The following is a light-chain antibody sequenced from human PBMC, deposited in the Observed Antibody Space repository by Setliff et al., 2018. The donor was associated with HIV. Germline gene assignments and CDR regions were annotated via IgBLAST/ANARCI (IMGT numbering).Light chain of an antibody. CDR1: SSNIGTYDF. V-gene: IGLV2-23*02. CDR2: EVN. CDR3: CSYAGSSTLV. Sequence: QSALTQPASVSGSPGQSITISCTGNSSNIGTYDFVSWYRQYPGKAPQLTIYEVNKRPSGVSNRFSVSTSGSTASLTISGLQAEDEADYYCCSYAGSSTLVVGGGTK. J-gene: IGLJ2*01.